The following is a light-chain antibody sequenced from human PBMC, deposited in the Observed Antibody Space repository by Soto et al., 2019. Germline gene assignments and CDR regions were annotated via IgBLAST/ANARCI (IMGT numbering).Light chain of an antibody. Sequence: DIQMTQSPSTLSASVGDRVTITCRASQSISSWLAWYPQKPGKAPKLLIYDASSLESGVPSRFSGSGSGTEFTLTISSLQPDDFATYYCQQYNRMGTFGQGTKVEIK. CDR3: QQYNRMGT. CDR1: QSISSW. CDR2: DAS. J-gene: IGKJ1*01. V-gene: IGKV1-5*01.